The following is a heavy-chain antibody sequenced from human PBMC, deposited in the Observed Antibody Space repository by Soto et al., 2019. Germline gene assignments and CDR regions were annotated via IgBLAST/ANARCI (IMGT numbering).Heavy chain of an antibody. CDR2: ISFDGSNK. V-gene: IGHV3-30*18. CDR3: AKGHDFGDLFDY. Sequence: GGSLRLSCAASGFSFSSYGMHWVRQAPGKGLEWVAVISFDGSNKYYADSVKGRFTISRDNSKNTLYLQMNSLITEDTALYYCAKGHDFGDLFDYWGQGTLVTVSS. CDR1: GFSFSSYG. D-gene: IGHD4-17*01. J-gene: IGHJ4*02.